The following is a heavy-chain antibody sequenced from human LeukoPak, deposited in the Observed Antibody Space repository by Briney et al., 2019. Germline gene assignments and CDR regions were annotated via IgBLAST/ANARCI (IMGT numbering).Heavy chain of an antibody. Sequence: GGSLRLSCAASGFTFSSYCMHCVPHAPGKGLVCVSRIRSDGSSTNYAHSVKGRFTISRDNARNTLHLQTNSLRVEDTAVYYCARDYLDSSGYYYYFDYWGQGTLVTVSS. D-gene: IGHD3-22*01. J-gene: IGHJ4*02. V-gene: IGHV3-74*01. CDR2: IRSDGSST. CDR1: GFTFSSYC. CDR3: ARDYLDSSGYYYYFDY.